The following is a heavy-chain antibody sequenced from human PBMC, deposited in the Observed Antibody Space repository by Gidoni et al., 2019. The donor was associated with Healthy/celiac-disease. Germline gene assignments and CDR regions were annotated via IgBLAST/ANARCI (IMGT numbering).Heavy chain of an antibody. CDR1: VAPLSYYA. CDR3: AKDRVPMTTVTTGFDY. CDR2: ISWNSGSI. Sequence: EVQLVQSGGGLVQPGRSRSLSCAPPVAPLSYYAMHWVRQAPGKGLEWVSGISWNSGSIGYADSVKGRFTISRDNAKNSLYLQMNSLRAEDTALYYCAKDRVPMTTVTTGFDYWGQGTLVTVSS. D-gene: IGHD4-17*01. J-gene: IGHJ4*02. V-gene: IGHV3-9*01.